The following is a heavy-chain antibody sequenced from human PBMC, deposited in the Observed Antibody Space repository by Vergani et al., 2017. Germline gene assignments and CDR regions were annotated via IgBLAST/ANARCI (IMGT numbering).Heavy chain of an antibody. Sequence: EVQLVESGGGLVKPGGSLRLSCAASGFTFSNAWMSWVRQAPGKGLEWVGRIKSKTDGGTTDYAAPVKGRFTISRDDSTNTLYLQMNSLKTEDTAVYYCTTRTYYYGSAGDYWGQGTLVTVSS. CDR2: IKSKTDGGTT. CDR1: GFTFSNAW. CDR3: TTRTYYYGSAGDY. V-gene: IGHV3-15*01. J-gene: IGHJ4*02. D-gene: IGHD3-10*01.